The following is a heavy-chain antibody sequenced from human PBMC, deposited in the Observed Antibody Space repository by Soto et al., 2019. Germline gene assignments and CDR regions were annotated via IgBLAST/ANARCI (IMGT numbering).Heavy chain of an antibody. V-gene: IGHV4-59*08. D-gene: IGHD6-6*01. CDR3: ARRKYSSSFGNPREPPADSYYYYYMDV. Sequence: SETLSLTCTVSGGSISSYYWRWIRQPPGKGLEWIGYIYNSGSTNYNPSLKSRVTISVDTSKNQFSLKLSSVTAADTAVYYCARRKYSSSFGNPREPPADSYYYYYMDVWGKGTTVTVSS. CDR2: IYNSGST. CDR1: GGSISSYY. J-gene: IGHJ6*03.